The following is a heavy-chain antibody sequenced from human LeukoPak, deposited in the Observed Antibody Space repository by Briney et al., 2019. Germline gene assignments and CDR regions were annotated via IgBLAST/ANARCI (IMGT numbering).Heavy chain of an antibody. V-gene: IGHV3-13*01. CDR1: GFTFSSYD. D-gene: IGHD1-26*01. CDR2: IGTAGDT. J-gene: IGHJ4*02. Sequence: GGSLRLSCAASGFTFSSYDMHWVRHATGKGLEWVSAIGTAGDTYYPGPVKGRFTISRENAKNSLYLQMSSLRAGDTAVYYCARALSGSYIDYWGQGTLVTVSS. CDR3: ARALSGSYIDY.